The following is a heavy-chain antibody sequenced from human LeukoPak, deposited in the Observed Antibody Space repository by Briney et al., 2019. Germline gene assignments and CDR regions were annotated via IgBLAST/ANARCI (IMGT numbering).Heavy chain of an antibody. D-gene: IGHD5-24*01. CDR2: ISSSSSYI. J-gene: IGHJ4*02. Sequence: PGGSLRLSCAASGFTFSSYSMNWVRQAPGKGLEWVSSISSSSSYIYYADSVKGRFTISRDNAKNSLYLQMNSPGAEDTAVYYCARRRDGYYFDYWGQGTLVTVSS. CDR3: ARRRDGYYFDY. V-gene: IGHV3-21*01. CDR1: GFTFSSYS.